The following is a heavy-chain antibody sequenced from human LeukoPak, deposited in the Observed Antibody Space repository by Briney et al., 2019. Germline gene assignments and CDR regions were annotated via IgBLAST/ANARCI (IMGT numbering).Heavy chain of an antibody. V-gene: IGHV4-39*07. J-gene: IGHJ6*03. CDR3: ARVDIRSGSYYRYYYYMDV. CDR2: NSYSGTT. Sequence: TSETLSLTCTVSSGSITSSSYYWGWIRQPPGKGLEWIGSNSYSGTTSYNPSLKSRVTISVDTSKKQFSLKLSSVTAADTAVYYCARVDIRSGSYYRYYYYMDVWGKGTTVTVSS. D-gene: IGHD3-10*01. CDR1: SGSITSSSYY.